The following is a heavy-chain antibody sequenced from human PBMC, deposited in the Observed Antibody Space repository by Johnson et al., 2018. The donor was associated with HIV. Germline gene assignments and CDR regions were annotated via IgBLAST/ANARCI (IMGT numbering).Heavy chain of an antibody. CDR3: ARGDGSGSTGAFDI. D-gene: IGHD3-10*01. Sequence: VQLVESGGVVVQPGGSLRLSCVASGFTFSNFAMHWVRQAPGKGLEWVSVIYSGGSTYYADSVKGRFNISRDNAKNSLYLQMNSLRDEDTALYHCARGDGSGSTGAFDIWGQGTMVTVSS. V-gene: IGHV3-NL1*01. CDR1: GFTFSNFA. J-gene: IGHJ3*02. CDR2: IYSGGST.